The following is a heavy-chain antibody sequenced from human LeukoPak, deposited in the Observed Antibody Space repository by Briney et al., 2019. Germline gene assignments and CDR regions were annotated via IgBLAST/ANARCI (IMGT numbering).Heavy chain of an antibody. CDR2: IFYSGST. V-gene: IGHV4-39*07. J-gene: IGHJ4*02. CDR3: ARDYYGSGTNDY. Sequence: PSETLSLTCTVSGGSISTSSYYWAWIRQPPGKGLEWIGIIFYSGSTYYNPSLKSRVTMSVDTSKNQFSLKLSSVTAADTAVYYCARDYYGSGTNDYWGQGTLVTVSS. CDR1: GGSISTSSYY. D-gene: IGHD3-10*01.